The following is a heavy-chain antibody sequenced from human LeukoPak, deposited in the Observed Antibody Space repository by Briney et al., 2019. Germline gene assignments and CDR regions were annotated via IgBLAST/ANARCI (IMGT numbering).Heavy chain of an antibody. CDR2: ISYSGNT. Sequence: SETLSLTCTVSGGSISSGDYYWSWIRHPPGKGLEWIGIISYSGNTYYNPSLQSRVSVSVDTSKNHFYLKLTSVTAADTAVYYCARTASGTTYYFYYWGQGTLVTVSS. CDR1: GGSISSGDYY. V-gene: IGHV4-30-4*08. D-gene: IGHD1-1*01. CDR3: ARTASGTTYYFYY. J-gene: IGHJ4*02.